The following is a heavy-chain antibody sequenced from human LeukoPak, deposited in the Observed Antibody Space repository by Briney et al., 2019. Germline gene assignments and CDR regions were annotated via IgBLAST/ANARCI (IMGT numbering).Heavy chain of an antibody. CDR2: INPNSGGT. V-gene: IGHV1-2*06. D-gene: IGHD5-18*01. J-gene: IGHJ3*02. CDR3: AREVSWDTAMATGAFDI. Sequence: ASVKVSCKASGYTFTGYYMHWVRQAPGQGLEWMGRINPNSGGTNYAQKFQGRVTMTRDTSISTAYMELNRLRSDDTAVYYCAREVSWDTAMATGAFDIWGQGTMVTVSS. CDR1: GYTFTGYY.